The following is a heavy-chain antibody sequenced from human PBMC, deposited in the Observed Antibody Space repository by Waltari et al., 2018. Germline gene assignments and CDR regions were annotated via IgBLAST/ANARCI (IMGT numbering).Heavy chain of an antibody. CDR2: ITVADDT. Sequence: EVQLLESGGDLVQPGGSLRLSSAASGTTFSNFAIIWLRLAPGTGLEWVSAITVADDTYYADSVKGRFTISRDTSKDTVYLQMNGLRAADTAVYYCATPFYNWDDPLHSWGPGTLVTVSS. J-gene: IGHJ4*02. D-gene: IGHD1-20*01. CDR3: ATPFYNWDDPLHS. V-gene: IGHV3-23*01. CDR1: GTTFSNFA.